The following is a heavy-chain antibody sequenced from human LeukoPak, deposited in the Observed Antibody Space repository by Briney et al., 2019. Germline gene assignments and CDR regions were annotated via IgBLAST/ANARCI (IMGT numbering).Heavy chain of an antibody. CDR2: LSYNGRNI. J-gene: IGHJ4*02. CDR3: ARDASSGWRYYFDY. D-gene: IGHD6-19*01. Sequence: PGRSLRLSCVGSGFTFSSYAMHWVRQAPGKGLEWVAGLSYNGRNIYYADSVKGRFTISRDNARNSLYLQMNSLRAEDTAVYYCARDASSGWRYYFDYWGQGTLVTVSS. CDR1: GFTFSSYA. V-gene: IGHV3-30*03.